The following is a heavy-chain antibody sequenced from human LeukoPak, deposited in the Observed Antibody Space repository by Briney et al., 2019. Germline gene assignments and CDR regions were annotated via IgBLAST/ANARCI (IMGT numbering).Heavy chain of an antibody. CDR1: GGSISSSSYY. D-gene: IGHD2-2*01. V-gene: IGHV4-39*01. J-gene: IGHJ5*02. CDR2: IYYSGST. Sequence: PSETLSLTCTVSGGSISSSSYYWGWIRQPPGKGLEWIGSIYYSGSTYYNPYLKSRVTISVDTSKNQFSLKLSSVTAADTAVYYCARSPLVPAAAQIYNWFDPWGQGTLVTVSS. CDR3: ARSPLVPAAAQIYNWFDP.